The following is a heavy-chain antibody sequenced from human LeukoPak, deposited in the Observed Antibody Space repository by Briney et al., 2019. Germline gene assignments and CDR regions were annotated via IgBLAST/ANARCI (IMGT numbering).Heavy chain of an antibody. CDR3: ARTAYSSSWNFDY. Sequence: GGSLRLSCAASGITVSTTYTTWVRQAPGKGLEWVSVIYSGGSTFYADSVKGRFTISRDNSKDTLYLQMNSLRVEDTAVYYCARTAYSSSWNFDYWGQGTLVTVSS. CDR1: GITVSTTY. D-gene: IGHD6-13*01. J-gene: IGHJ4*02. V-gene: IGHV3-53*01. CDR2: IYSGGST.